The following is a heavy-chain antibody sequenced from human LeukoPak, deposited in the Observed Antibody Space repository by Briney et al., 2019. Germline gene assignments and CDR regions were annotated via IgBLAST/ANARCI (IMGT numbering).Heavy chain of an antibody. CDR3: ARGSVVTSWAFDI. Sequence: PGGSLRLSCAASGFTFSSYAMSWVRQAPGKGLEWVSGFSVGFTYYADSVKGRFTISRDNSKNTLYLQMNSLRAEDTAVYYCARGSVVTSWAFDIWGQGTMVTVSS. CDR2: FSVGFT. CDR1: GFTFSSYA. J-gene: IGHJ3*02. D-gene: IGHD2-21*02. V-gene: IGHV3-23*01.